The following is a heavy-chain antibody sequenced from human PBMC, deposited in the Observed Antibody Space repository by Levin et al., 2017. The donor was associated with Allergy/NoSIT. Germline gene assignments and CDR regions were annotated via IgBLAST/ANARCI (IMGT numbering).Heavy chain of an antibody. CDR1: GGSFSGYY. CDR3: ARGRPGTYYYNYYGMDV. V-gene: IGHV4-34*01. Sequence: SETLSLTCAVYGGSFSGYYWSWIRQSPGKGLEWIGEINHSGSTNYNPSLKSRLSISVDVSKNQFSLHLTSVTAADTAVYYCARGRPGTYYYNYYGMDVWGQGTMVSVSS. D-gene: IGHD1-7*01. CDR2: INHSGST. J-gene: IGHJ6*02.